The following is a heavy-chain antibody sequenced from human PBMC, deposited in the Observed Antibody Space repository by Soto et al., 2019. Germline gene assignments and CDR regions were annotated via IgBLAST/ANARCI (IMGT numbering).Heavy chain of an antibody. Sequence: GGSLRLSCAASGFTFSSYAMSWVRQAPGKGLEWVSAISGSGGSTYYADSVKGRFTISRDNSKNTLYLQMNSLGAEDTAVYYCAKGASEVRGGMIRYWGQGTLVTVSS. CDR1: GFTFSSYA. CDR3: AKGASEVRGGMIRY. CDR2: ISGSGGST. J-gene: IGHJ4*02. D-gene: IGHD3-10*01. V-gene: IGHV3-23*01.